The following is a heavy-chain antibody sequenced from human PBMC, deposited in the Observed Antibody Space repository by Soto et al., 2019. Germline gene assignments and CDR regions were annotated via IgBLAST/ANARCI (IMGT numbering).Heavy chain of an antibody. Sequence: PGGSLRLSCAASGFTFSSYWMSWVRQAPGKGLEWVANIKQDGSEKYYVDSVKGRFTISRDNAKNSLYPQMNSLRAEDTAVYYCARGYSGYDSYYYYYMDVWGKGTTVTVSS. D-gene: IGHD5-12*01. CDR1: GFTFSSYW. V-gene: IGHV3-7*01. J-gene: IGHJ6*03. CDR2: IKQDGSEK. CDR3: ARGYSGYDSYYYYYMDV.